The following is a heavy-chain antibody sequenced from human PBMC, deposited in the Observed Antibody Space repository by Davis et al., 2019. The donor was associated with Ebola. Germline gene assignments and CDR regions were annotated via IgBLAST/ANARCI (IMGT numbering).Heavy chain of an antibody. V-gene: IGHV3-30*18. CDR3: AKFSRAGDSV. Sequence: GGSLRLSCAASGFAFSDYGMHWVRQAPGKGLEWVAVISYDGYNKYYADSVKGRFTISRDNSKNTLYLQMNSLRDEDTAVYYCAKFSRAGDSVWGQGTLVTVSS. D-gene: IGHD6-13*01. J-gene: IGHJ4*02. CDR2: ISYDGYNK. CDR1: GFAFSDYG.